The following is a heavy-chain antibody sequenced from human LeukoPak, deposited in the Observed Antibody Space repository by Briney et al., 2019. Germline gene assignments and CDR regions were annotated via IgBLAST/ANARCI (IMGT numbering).Heavy chain of an antibody. D-gene: IGHD2-15*01. V-gene: IGHV3-33*01. CDR3: ARVYCTGGSCYGPFDD. CDR2: IWFDGSNK. CDR1: GFTFRSYG. Sequence: GGSLRLSCAASGFTFRSYGMHWVRQAPGKGLEWVAVIWFDGSNKYYADSVKGRFTISRDNSKNTLYLQMNSLRAEDTSVYYCARVYCTGGSCYGPFDDWGQGTLVTVSS. J-gene: IGHJ4*02.